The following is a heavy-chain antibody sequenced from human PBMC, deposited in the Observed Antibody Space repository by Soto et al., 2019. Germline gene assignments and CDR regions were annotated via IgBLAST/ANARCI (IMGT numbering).Heavy chain of an antibody. V-gene: IGHV5-51*01. CDR3: ASDSHCDGGNCPMGGFDM. J-gene: IGHJ3*02. D-gene: IGHD2-15*01. Sequence: PGESLKLSCNCSGYGFIIHWVAWLRQIPGKGLEWVGIIYPVNSNTMYSPSFQGQVSISADTAISTPYLQWDTLKPSDTAIYFCASDSHCDGGNCPMGGFDMWGQGTMVTVSS. CDR2: IYPVNSNT. CDR1: GYGFIIHW.